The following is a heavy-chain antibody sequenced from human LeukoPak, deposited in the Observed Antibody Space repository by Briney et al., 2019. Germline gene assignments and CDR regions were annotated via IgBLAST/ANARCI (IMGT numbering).Heavy chain of an antibody. V-gene: IGHV1-18*01. D-gene: IGHD6-6*01. Sequence: GASVKVSCKASGYTFTSYGISWVRQAPGQGLEWMGWISAYNGNTNYAQTLQGRVTMTTDTSTSTAYMELRSLRSDDTAVYYCARDRIAARPSEFDYWGQGTLVTVSS. CDR1: GYTFTSYG. CDR2: ISAYNGNT. J-gene: IGHJ4*02. CDR3: ARDRIAARPSEFDY.